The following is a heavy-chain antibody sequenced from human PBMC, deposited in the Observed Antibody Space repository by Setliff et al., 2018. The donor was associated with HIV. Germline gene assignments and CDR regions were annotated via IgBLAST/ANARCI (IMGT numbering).Heavy chain of an antibody. D-gene: IGHD2-21*01. CDR2: IGAVGGPT. CDR3: ATDNGPSYSMDI. CDR1: GFTFSTYA. J-gene: IGHJ6*02. Sequence: GGSLRLSCAASGFTFSTYAMGWVRQAPGKGLEWVSTIGAVGGPTHYAESVKGRFTISKDNSKNTLYLQMSSLRDEDTAVYYCATDNGPSYSMDIWGQGTTVTVSS. V-gene: IGHV3-23*01.